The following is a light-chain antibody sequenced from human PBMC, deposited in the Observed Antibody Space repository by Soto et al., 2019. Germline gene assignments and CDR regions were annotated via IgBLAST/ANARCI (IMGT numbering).Light chain of an antibody. CDR1: QSISSW. CDR2: KAS. V-gene: IGKV1-5*03. Sequence: DIQMTQSPSTLSASVGDRVTITCRASQSISSWLAWYQQKPGKAPKLLIYKASSLESGVPSRFSGSGSGTEFTLTISSLQPDDFATDYCQHYNTYPWTFGQGTKVEIK. J-gene: IGKJ1*01. CDR3: QHYNTYPWT.